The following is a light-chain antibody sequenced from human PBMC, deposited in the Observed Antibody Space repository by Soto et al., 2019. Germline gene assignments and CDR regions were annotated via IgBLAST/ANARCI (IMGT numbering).Light chain of an antibody. CDR1: QSVSSSY. Sequence: EIVLTQSPGTLSLSPGERATLSCRASQSVSSSYLAWYQQKPGRAPRPLIYGASSRATGIPDRFSGSGSGTDFTLTISRLEPEDFAVYYCQQYGSSLPWTFGQGTKVDIK. CDR3: QQYGSSLPWT. CDR2: GAS. J-gene: IGKJ1*01. V-gene: IGKV3-20*01.